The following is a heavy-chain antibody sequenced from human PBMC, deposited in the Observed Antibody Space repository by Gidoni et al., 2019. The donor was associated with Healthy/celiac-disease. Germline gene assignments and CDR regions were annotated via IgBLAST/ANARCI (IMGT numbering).Heavy chain of an antibody. CDR2: IYYSGST. J-gene: IGHJ4*02. V-gene: IGHV4-59*01. D-gene: IGHD5-12*01. CDR3: ARGYSGYPKGYFDY. Sequence: QVQLQESGPGLVQPSETLSLTCTVSGGSISSYYWSWIRQPPGKGLEWIGYIYYSGSTNYNPSLKSRVTISVDTSKNQFSLKLSSVTAADTAVYYCARGYSGYPKGYFDYWGQGTLVTVSS. CDR1: GGSISSYY.